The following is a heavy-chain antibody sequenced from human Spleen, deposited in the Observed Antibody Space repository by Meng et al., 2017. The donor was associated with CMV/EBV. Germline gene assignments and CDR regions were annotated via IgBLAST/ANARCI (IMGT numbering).Heavy chain of an antibody. V-gene: IGHV1-69*05. CDR3: ARIGFCSGTTCYTGDYSSRHFDY. CDR2: IIPIFGTA. Sequence: YAISWVRQAPGQGLEWMGGIIPIFGTANYAQKFQGRVTITTDESRSTAYMELSSLRSEDTAVYYCARIGFCSGTTCYTGDYSSRHFDYWGQGTLVIVSS. D-gene: IGHD2-2*02. CDR1: YA. J-gene: IGHJ4*02.